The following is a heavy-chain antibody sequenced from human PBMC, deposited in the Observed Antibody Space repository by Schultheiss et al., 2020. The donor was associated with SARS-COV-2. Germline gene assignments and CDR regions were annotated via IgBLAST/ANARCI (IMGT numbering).Heavy chain of an antibody. D-gene: IGHD2-2*01. J-gene: IGHJ6*02. CDR1: GFTVSSNY. Sequence: GGSLRLSCTASGFTVSSNYMNWVRQAPGKGLEWVSVIYSGGSTYYADSVKGRFTISRDNSKNMVYLQMNSLRAEDTAIYYCARDHCPSTGCYVSSGYGMDVWGQGTTVTVSS. V-gene: IGHV3-66*01. CDR3: ARDHCPSTGCYVSSGYGMDV. CDR2: IYSGGST.